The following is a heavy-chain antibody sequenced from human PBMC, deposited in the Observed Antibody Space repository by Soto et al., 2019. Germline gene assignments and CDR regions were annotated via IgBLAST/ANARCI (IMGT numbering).Heavy chain of an antibody. Sequence: GGSLRLSCAASGFIFSDYTMFWVRQAPGRGLEWVSSITYNSGRIDYADSLKGRCTISRDNAKSSLYLLMRSLTFEDTALYYCATVVVCGKACDYSAIDVWGQGTTVTVYS. J-gene: IGHJ6*02. D-gene: IGHD2-8*01. V-gene: IGHV3-9*01. CDR2: ITYNSGRI. CDR1: GFIFSDYT. CDR3: ATVVVCGKACDYSAIDV.